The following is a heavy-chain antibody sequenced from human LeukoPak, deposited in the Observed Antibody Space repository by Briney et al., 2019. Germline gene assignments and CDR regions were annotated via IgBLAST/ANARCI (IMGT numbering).Heavy chain of an antibody. CDR3: ARSPGVVVVAAPGWFDP. V-gene: IGHV4-39*01. D-gene: IGHD2-15*01. J-gene: IGHJ5*02. CDR2: IYYSGST. CDR1: GGSISSSSYY. Sequence: SGTLSLTCTVSGGSISSSSYYWGWIRQPPGKGLEWIGSIYYSGSTYYNPSLKSRVTISVDTSKNQFSLKLSSVTAADTAVYYCARSPGVVVVAAPGWFDPWGQGTLVTVSS.